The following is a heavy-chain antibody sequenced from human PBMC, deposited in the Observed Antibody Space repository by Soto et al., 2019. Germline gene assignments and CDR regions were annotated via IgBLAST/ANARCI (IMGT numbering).Heavy chain of an antibody. Sequence: QVQLVQSGAEVKKPGASVKVSCKASGYTFTSYGISWVRQAPGQGLEWMGWISAYNGNTNYAQKLQGRVTMTTDTSTSTDYMELRSLRSDDTAVYYCAREGMGATGAYYYYGMDVWGQGTTVTVSS. J-gene: IGHJ6*02. CDR3: AREGMGATGAYYYYGMDV. CDR1: GYTFTSYG. V-gene: IGHV1-18*01. CDR2: ISAYNGNT. D-gene: IGHD1-26*01.